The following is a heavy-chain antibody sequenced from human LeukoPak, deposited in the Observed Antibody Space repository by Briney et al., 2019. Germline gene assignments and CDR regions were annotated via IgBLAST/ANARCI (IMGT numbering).Heavy chain of an antibody. Sequence: SETLSLTCTVSGGSISSGGYYWSWIRQHPGKGLEWIGYIYYSGSTYYNPSLKSRVTISVDTSKNQFSLKLSSVTAADTAVYYCARGTIAVAGTVRYYYYYGMDVWGQGTTVTVSS. CDR1: GGSISSGGYY. D-gene: IGHD6-19*01. CDR2: IYYSGST. CDR3: ARGTIAVAGTVRYYYYYGMDV. J-gene: IGHJ6*02. V-gene: IGHV4-31*03.